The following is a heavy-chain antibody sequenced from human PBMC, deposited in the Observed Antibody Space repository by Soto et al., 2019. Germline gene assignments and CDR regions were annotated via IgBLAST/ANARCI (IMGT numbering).Heavy chain of an antibody. CDR3: ARRRDFDY. CDR1: GFTFSSYW. D-gene: IGHD6-6*01. J-gene: IGHJ4*02. Sequence: EVQLVESGGGLVQPGGSLRLSCAACGFTFSSYWMSWVRQAPGKGLEGVANIKQEGSEKYCVDSVKGRFTISRDNAKNSLYLQMNSLRAEDTAVYYCARRRDFDYWGQGTLVTVSS. V-gene: IGHV3-7*01. CDR2: IKQEGSEK.